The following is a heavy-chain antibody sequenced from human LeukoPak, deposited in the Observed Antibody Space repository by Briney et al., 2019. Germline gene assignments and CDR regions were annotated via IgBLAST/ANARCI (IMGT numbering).Heavy chain of an antibody. Sequence: GGSLRLSCAASGFTFNYYTMNWVRRAPGKGLEWVSTISGSGGSTYYADSVKGRFTISRDNSKNTLYLQMNSLRAEDTAIYYCAKYYYASSGNRYCFDYWGQGTLVTVSS. J-gene: IGHJ4*02. CDR2: ISGSGGST. D-gene: IGHD3-22*01. V-gene: IGHV3-23*01. CDR3: AKYYYASSGNRYCFDY. CDR1: GFTFNYYT.